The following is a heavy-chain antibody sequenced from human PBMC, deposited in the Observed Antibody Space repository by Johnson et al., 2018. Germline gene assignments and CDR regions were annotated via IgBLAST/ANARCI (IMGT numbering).Heavy chain of an antibody. V-gene: IGHV4-59*02. Sequence: QVQLQESGPGLLKPSETLSLTCTVSGGSVSSSYWSWIRQPPGKGVEWIGYVSYSGSTDYSPSLTRRLTISLDTSKNQFSLKLTSVTTADTAVYYCARYDSSTFWAFNIWGQGTVVTVSS. CDR1: GGSVSSSY. CDR3: ARYDSSTFWAFNI. CDR2: VSYSGST. D-gene: IGHD3-22*01. J-gene: IGHJ3*02.